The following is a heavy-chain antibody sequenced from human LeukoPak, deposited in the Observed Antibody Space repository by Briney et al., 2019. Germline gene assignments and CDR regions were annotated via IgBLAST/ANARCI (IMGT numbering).Heavy chain of an antibody. V-gene: IGHV3-30*03. J-gene: IGHJ4*02. D-gene: IGHD5-18*01. CDR3: ATDHWIQLWSYYFDY. CDR2: ISYDGSNK. CDR1: GFTFDDYA. Sequence: GGSLRLSCAASGFTFDDYAMHWVRQAPGKGLEWVAVISYDGSNKYYADSVKGRFTISRDNSKNTLYLQMNSLRAEDTAVYYCATDHWIQLWSYYFDYWGQGTLVTVSS.